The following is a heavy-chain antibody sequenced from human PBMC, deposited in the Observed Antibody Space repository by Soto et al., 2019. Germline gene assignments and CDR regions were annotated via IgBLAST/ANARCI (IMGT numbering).Heavy chain of an antibody. CDR1: GGTFSSYA. CDR2: IIPIFGTA. D-gene: IGHD3-3*01. J-gene: IGHJ6*02. CDR3: ARGWKDFWSGPTPEDYYYGMDV. Sequence: GASVKVSCKASGGTFSSYAISWVRQAPGQGLEWMGGIIPIFGTANYAQKFQGRVTITADESTSTAYMELSSLRSEDTAVYYCARGWKDFWSGPTPEDYYYGMDVWGQGTTVTVSS. V-gene: IGHV1-69*13.